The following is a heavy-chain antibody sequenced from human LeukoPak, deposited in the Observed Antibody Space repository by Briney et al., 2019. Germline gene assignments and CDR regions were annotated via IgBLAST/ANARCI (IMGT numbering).Heavy chain of an antibody. Sequence: PGGSLRLPCAASGFTFSSYSMNWVRQAPGKGLEWVSSISSSSSYIYYADSVKGRFTISRDNAKNSLYLQMNSLRAEDTAVYYCAALRRGKYGMDVWGQGTTVTVSS. CDR1: GFTFSSYS. CDR2: ISSSSSYI. J-gene: IGHJ6*02. CDR3: AALRRGKYGMDV. D-gene: IGHD3-16*01. V-gene: IGHV3-21*01.